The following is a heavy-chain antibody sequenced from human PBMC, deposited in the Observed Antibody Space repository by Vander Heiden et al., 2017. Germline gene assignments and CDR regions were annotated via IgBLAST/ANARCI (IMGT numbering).Heavy chain of an antibody. J-gene: IGHJ4*02. CDR2: IRQDGSEK. V-gene: IGHV3-7*01. D-gene: IGHD2-2*01. Sequence: EVVLVECGGGLVQPGGALRLSCQSSGFTFSSYWMSWVRQAPGKGLGWVANIRQDGSEKYYVDSVKGRFTISRDNAKNSLYLQMNSLRAEDTAVYYCARDYAEFDYWGQGTLVTVSS. CDR1: GFTFSSYW. CDR3: ARDYAEFDY.